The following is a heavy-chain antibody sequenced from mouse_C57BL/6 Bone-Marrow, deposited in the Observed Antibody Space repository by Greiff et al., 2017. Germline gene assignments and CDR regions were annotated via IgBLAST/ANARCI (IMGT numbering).Heavy chain of an antibody. D-gene: IGHD1-1*01. V-gene: IGHV5-6*01. J-gene: IGHJ3*01. CDR3: ARPYYGSSPFAY. CDR1: GFTFSSYG. CDR2: ISSGGSST. Sequence: EVKLMESGGDLVKPGGSLKLSCAASGFTFSSYGMSWVRQTPDKRLEWVATISSGGSSTYYPDSVKGRFTISRDNAKNTLYLQMSSLKSEDTAMYYCARPYYGSSPFAYWGQGTRVTVSA.